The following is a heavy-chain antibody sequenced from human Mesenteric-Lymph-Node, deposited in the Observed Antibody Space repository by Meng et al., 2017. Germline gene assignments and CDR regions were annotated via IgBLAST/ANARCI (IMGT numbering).Heavy chain of an antibody. D-gene: IGHD6-13*01. CDR3: ARGGGNSWYIDY. Sequence: QVQLPQSVAGLFKPSETLSLTCAVHGGYFSDYYWCWIRQPPGKPLEWIGEINHSGSTNYNPSLKSRVTISVDTSKNQFSLKLSSVTAADTAVYYCARGGGNSWYIDYWGQGTLVTVSS. J-gene: IGHJ4*02. CDR1: GGYFSDYY. CDR2: INHSGST. V-gene: IGHV4-34*01.